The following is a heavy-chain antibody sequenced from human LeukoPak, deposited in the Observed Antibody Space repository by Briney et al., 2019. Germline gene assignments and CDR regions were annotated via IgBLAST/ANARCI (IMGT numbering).Heavy chain of an antibody. D-gene: IGHD5-24*01. V-gene: IGHV3-23*01. CDR1: GFTSSSYA. Sequence: GGSLRLSCAASGFTSSSYAMSWVRQAPGKGLEWVSAISGSGGSTYYADSVKGRFTISRDNSKNTLYLQMNSLRAEDTAVYYCAREWRWLQSGNYFDYWGQGTLVTVSS. CDR2: ISGSGGST. J-gene: IGHJ4*02. CDR3: AREWRWLQSGNYFDY.